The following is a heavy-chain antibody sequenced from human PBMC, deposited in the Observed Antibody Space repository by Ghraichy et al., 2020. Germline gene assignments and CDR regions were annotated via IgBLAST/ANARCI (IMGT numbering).Heavy chain of an antibody. CDR1: GGSISSGGYY. Sequence: SETLSLTCTVSGGSISSGGYYWSWIRQHPGKGLEWIGYIYYSGSTYYNPSLKSRVTISVDTSKNQSSLKLSSVTAADTAVYYCARAYYDFGSGYRKPNNWYFDLWGRGTLVTVSS. D-gene: IGHD3-3*01. V-gene: IGHV4-31*03. J-gene: IGHJ2*01. CDR2: IYYSGST. CDR3: ARAYYDFGSGYRKPNNWYFDL.